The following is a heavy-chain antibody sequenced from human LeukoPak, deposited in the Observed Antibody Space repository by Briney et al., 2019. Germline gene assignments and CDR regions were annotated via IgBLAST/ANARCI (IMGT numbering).Heavy chain of an antibody. Sequence: PGGSLRLSCAASGFTFSRYGMHWVRQAPGKGLEWVAVISYGGSNKNYADSVKGRFTISRDNSKNTLYLQMNSLRAEDTAVYYCAKGEDCSSTSCYTPDYWGQGTLVTVSS. CDR1: GFTFSRYG. CDR2: ISYGGSNK. D-gene: IGHD2-2*02. CDR3: AKGEDCSSTSCYTPDY. V-gene: IGHV3-30*18. J-gene: IGHJ4*02.